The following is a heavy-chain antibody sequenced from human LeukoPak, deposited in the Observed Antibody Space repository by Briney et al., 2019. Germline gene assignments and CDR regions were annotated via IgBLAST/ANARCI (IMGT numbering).Heavy chain of an antibody. CDR3: ARSRASGGSYRDAFDI. CDR1: GYTFTGYY. J-gene: IGHJ3*02. Sequence: GASVKVSCKASGYTFTGYYMHWVRQAPAQGLEWMGWINPNSGGTNYGQKFQGWVTMTRDTSISTAYMELSRLRSDDTAVYYCARSRASGGSYRDAFDIWGQGTMVTVSS. D-gene: IGHD2-15*01. CDR2: INPNSGGT. V-gene: IGHV1-2*04.